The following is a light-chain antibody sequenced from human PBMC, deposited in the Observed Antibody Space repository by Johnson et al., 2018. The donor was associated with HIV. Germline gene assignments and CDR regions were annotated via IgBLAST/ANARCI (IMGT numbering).Light chain of an antibody. CDR3: GTWDSSLTVYV. J-gene: IGLJ1*01. V-gene: IGLV1-51*01. Sequence: QPVLTQPPSVSAAPGQKVTISCSGSNSNIGDNYVSWYQQVPGTAPKLLIYDNTKRPSGIPDRFSGSKSGTSATLGITGLQTGDEADYYCGTWDSSLTVYVFGTGTKVTVL. CDR1: NSNIGDNY. CDR2: DNT.